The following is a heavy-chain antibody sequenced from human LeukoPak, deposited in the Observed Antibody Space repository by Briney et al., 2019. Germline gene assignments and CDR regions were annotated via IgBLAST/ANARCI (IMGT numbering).Heavy chain of an antibody. Sequence: GSSVKVSCKASGGTFSSYAISWVRQAPGQGLEWMGGIIPIFGTANYAQKFQGRVTITADESTSTANMELSSLRSEDTAVYYCARDLGGSSSTIDAFDIWGQGTMVTVSS. J-gene: IGHJ3*02. CDR3: ARDLGGSSSTIDAFDI. CDR1: GGTFSSYA. CDR2: IIPIFGTA. V-gene: IGHV1-69*01. D-gene: IGHD1-26*01.